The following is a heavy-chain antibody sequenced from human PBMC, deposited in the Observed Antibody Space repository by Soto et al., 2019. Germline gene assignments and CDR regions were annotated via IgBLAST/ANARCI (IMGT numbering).Heavy chain of an antibody. CDR1: GFTFSNHY. CDR2: ISRSGSTI. V-gene: IGHV3-11*01. Sequence: QMQLVESGGGLVEPGGSLRLSCEASGFTFSNHYMSWVRQAPGKGLEWISYISRSGSTIYYADSIRGRFTISRDNSKNSLYLQMDSLRAEDTAMYYCGRDPELWDENVATRPSTYYYGMDVWDQGTTVTVSS. CDR3: GRDPELWDENVATRPSTYYYGMDV. J-gene: IGHJ6*02. D-gene: IGHD5-18*01.